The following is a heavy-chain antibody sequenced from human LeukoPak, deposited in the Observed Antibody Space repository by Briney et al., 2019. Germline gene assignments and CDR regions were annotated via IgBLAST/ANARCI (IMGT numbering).Heavy chain of an antibody. D-gene: IGHD5-24*01. CDR3: ARVRWLQPLDY. CDR2: INHSGST. Sequence: SETLSLTCAVYGGSFSGYYWGWIRQPPGKGLEWIGEINHSGSTNYNPSLKSRVTISVDTSKNQFSLKLSSVTAADTAVYYCARVRWLQPLDYWGQGTLVTVSS. V-gene: IGHV4-34*01. CDR1: GGSFSGYY. J-gene: IGHJ4*02.